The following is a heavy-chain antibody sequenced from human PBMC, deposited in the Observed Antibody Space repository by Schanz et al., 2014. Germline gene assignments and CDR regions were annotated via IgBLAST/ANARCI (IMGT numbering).Heavy chain of an antibody. D-gene: IGHD5-12*01. CDR1: GYTLSAYS. J-gene: IGHJ3*02. CDR3: ARGGGPEDVFDT. CDR2: INPSGGST. Sequence: QVQLVQSGTQVKKPGASVKVSCKASGYTLSAYSLHWVRQAPGQGLEWMGMINPSGGSTTYAQKFQGRVTMTRDTSTSTVYMELSSLRSEDTAVYYWARGGGPEDVFDTWGQGTILTVSS. V-gene: IGHV1-46*01.